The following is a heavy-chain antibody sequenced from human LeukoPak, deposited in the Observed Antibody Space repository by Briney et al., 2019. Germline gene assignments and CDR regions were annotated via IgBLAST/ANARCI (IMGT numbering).Heavy chain of an antibody. CDR1: GGTFSSYA. Sequence: SVTVSCQASGGTFSSYAIRWVRQAPGQGLEWMGGIIPYLSTTNYAQKFQGRLTITTDESTSTAYMELSSLRSEDTAVYYCASLRGDYCTNGVCTPEEAFEIWGQGTMVTVSS. D-gene: IGHD2-8*01. J-gene: IGHJ3*02. CDR3: ASLRGDYCTNGVCTPEEAFEI. V-gene: IGHV1-69*05. CDR2: IIPYLSTT.